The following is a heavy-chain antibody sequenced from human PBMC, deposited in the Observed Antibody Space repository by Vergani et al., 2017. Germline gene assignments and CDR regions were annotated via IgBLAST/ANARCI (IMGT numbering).Heavy chain of an antibody. V-gene: IGHV3-15*01. CDR3: TTDPRYCGDGSCYWLRDHHYYGMDV. CDR1: GFTFYNYA. CDR2: IKSTFDRGTT. Sequence: EVQLLESGGGLVQPGGSLRLSCAASGFTFYNYAMTWVRQAPGKGLEWVGRIKSTFDRGTTDYAAAVKGRFTISRDDSKNTLFLQMNGLKTEDIGVYYCTTDPRYCGDGSCYWLRDHHYYGMDVWGQGTTVTVSS. D-gene: IGHD2-21*01. J-gene: IGHJ6*02.